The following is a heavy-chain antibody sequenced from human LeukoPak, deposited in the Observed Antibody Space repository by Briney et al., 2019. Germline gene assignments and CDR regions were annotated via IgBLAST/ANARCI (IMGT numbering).Heavy chain of an antibody. D-gene: IGHD3-22*01. CDR3: ARAAPQYDSSGYYFDY. CDR1: GGSFSGYY. J-gene: IGHJ4*02. CDR2: INHSGST. V-gene: IGHV4-34*01. Sequence: SETLSLTCAVYGGSFSGYYWSWIRQPPGKGLERIGEINHSGSTNYNPSLKSRVTISVDTSKNQFSLKLSSVTAADTAVYYCARAAPQYDSSGYYFDYWGQGTLVTVSS.